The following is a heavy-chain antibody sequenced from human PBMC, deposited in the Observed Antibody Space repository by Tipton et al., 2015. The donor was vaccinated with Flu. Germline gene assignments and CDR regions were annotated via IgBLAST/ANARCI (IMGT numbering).Heavy chain of an antibody. Sequence: TLSLTCSVSGESMGINYHWGWIRQPPGEGLEWIGYIYNSVYTKYNPSLKSRVTISVDTSKNQFSLRLSSVTAADTAMYFCARDPSLGMPEYLDSWGQGTLVTVSS. J-gene: IGHJ4*02. CDR2: IYNSVYT. D-gene: IGHD2-2*01. CDR3: ARDPSLGMPEYLDS. V-gene: IGHV4-59*13. CDR1: GESMGINYH.